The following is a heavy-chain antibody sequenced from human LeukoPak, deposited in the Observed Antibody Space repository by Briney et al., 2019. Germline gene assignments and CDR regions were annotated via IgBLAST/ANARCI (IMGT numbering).Heavy chain of an antibody. V-gene: IGHV3-23*01. CDR3: AKDEGYFSYFFDS. D-gene: IGHD5-18*01. CDR2: ISGSGGST. Sequence: GGSLRLSCAASGFTFSSYAMSWVRQAPGKGLEWVSAISGSGGSTYYADSVKGRFTISRDNSENTVYLQMSSLRVEDTAIYYCAKDEGYFSYFFDSWGQGTLVTVSS. CDR1: GFTFSSYA. J-gene: IGHJ4*02.